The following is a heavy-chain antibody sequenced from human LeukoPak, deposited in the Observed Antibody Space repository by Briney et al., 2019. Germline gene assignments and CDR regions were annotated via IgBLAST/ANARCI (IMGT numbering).Heavy chain of an antibody. J-gene: IGHJ6*03. D-gene: IGHD2-15*01. CDR1: GYTFTSYD. CDR3: ARGVPVRRFLLYCSGGSCYSHYMDV. CDR2: MNPNSGNT. V-gene: IGHV1-8*03. Sequence: ASVKVSCKASGYTFTSYDINWVRQATGQGLEWMGWMNPNSGNTGYAQKFQGRVTITRNTSISTAYMELSSLRCEDTAVYYCARGVPVRRFLLYCSGGSCYSHYMDVWGKGTTVTVSS.